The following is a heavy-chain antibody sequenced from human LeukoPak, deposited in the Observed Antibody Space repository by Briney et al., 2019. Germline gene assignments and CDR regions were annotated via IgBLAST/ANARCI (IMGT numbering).Heavy chain of an antibody. J-gene: IGHJ4*02. CDR3: AKKYGSSWPAFDY. D-gene: IGHD6-13*01. CDR2: VSPSGAST. Sequence: GGSLRLSCAASGFTFSSYAMSWVRQAPGKGLEWVSAVSPSGASTYYADSVKGRFIISRDNSKNTLYLQMNSLRAEDTAVYYCAKKYGSSWPAFDYWGQGALVTVSS. V-gene: IGHV3-23*01. CDR1: GFTFSSYA.